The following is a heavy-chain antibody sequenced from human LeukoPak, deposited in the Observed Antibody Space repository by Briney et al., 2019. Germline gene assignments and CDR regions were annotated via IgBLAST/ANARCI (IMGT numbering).Heavy chain of an antibody. Sequence: GGSLRLSCAALSGYWMTWVRQAPGKGLEWVANIKQDGSEKYYVDSVKGRFTISRDNAKNSLYLQMNSLRAEDTAVYYCAKDLMVAATPDYYYYHGMDVWGQGTTVTVSS. J-gene: IGHJ6*02. CDR2: IKQDGSEK. CDR3: AKDLMVAATPDYYYYHGMDV. D-gene: IGHD2-15*01. CDR1: SGYW. V-gene: IGHV3-7*01.